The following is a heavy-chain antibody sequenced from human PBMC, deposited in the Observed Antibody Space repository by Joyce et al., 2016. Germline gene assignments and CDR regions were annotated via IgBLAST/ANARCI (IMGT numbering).Heavy chain of an antibody. V-gene: IGHV4-4*02. CDR3: AKYSSNWNWFDP. CDR2: IHHSGNT. Sequence: QVQLQESGPGLVKPSGTLSLTCAVSGGSISSNDWWSWVRQPPGKGLEWIGEIHHSGNTNYNPSLKSRVTISVDKSKKEFSLKVTSVTAADTAVYYCAKYSSNWNWFDPWGQGTLATVSS. CDR1: GGSISSNDW. D-gene: IGHD6-13*01. J-gene: IGHJ5*02.